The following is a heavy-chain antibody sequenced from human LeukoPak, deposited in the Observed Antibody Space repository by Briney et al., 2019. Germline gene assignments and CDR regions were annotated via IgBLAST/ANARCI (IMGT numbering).Heavy chain of an antibody. D-gene: IGHD6-19*01. J-gene: IGHJ4*02. CDR2: VSYDGSNT. CDR1: GLTFSSYA. CDR3: AREAEQWLVPGY. Sequence: GGSLRLSCAASGLTFSSYAMHWVRQAPGKGLEWVAVVSYDGSNTLYADSVKGRFTISRDNSRNTLYVQMDNLRVEDTAVYYCAREAEQWLVPGYWGQGTLVSVSS. V-gene: IGHV3-30*04.